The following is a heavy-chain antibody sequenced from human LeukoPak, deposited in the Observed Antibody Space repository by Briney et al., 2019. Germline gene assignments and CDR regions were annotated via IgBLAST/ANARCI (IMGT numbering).Heavy chain of an antibody. V-gene: IGHV5-51*01. Sequence: GESLKISCKGSGYSFTSYWIGWVRQMPGKGLEWMGIIYPGDSDTRYSPSFQGQVTISADKSISTAYLQWSSLEASDTAMYYGATGSCSSTSCYLGDAFDIWGQGTMVTVSS. J-gene: IGHJ3*02. CDR3: ATGSCSSTSCYLGDAFDI. CDR2: IYPGDSDT. CDR1: GYSFTSYW. D-gene: IGHD2-2*03.